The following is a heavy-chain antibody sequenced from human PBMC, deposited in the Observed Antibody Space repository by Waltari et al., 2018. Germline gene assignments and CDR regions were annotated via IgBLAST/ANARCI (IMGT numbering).Heavy chain of an antibody. CDR2: IWDDGSNN. V-gene: IGHV3-33*06. J-gene: IGHJ4*02. D-gene: IGHD3-10*01. CDR1: GFTFSSYG. Sequence: QVQLVESGGGVVQPGRSLRLSCAASGFTFSSYGMHWVRQAPGKGLEWVAVIWDDGSNNDYADSVKGRFTISRDNSKNTLYLQMNSLRAEDTAVYYCAKDLGSVWGQGTLVTVSS. CDR3: AKDLGSV.